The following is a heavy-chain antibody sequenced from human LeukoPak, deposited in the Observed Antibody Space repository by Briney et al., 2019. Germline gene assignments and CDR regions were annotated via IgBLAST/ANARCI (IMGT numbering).Heavy chain of an antibody. CDR1: GGSFSGYY. CDR2: INHRGGT. Sequence: SETLSLTCGVYGGSFSGYYWNWIRQPPGMGLEWIGEINHRGGTDYNPSLKSRVTMSVGTSKNVFSLKLTSVTAADTAVYYCARAYYYDSSAAIDYWGQGILVTVSS. CDR3: ARAYYYDSSAAIDY. D-gene: IGHD3-22*01. V-gene: IGHV4-34*01. J-gene: IGHJ4*02.